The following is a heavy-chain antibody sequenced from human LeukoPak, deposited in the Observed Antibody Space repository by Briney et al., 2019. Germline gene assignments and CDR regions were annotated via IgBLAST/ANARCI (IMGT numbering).Heavy chain of an antibody. CDR1: GFTFSSYA. V-gene: IGHV3-30-3*01. Sequence: GGSLRLSCAASGFTFSSYAMHWVRQAPGKGLEWVAVISYDGSNKYYADSVKGRFTISRDNSKNTLYLQMNSLRAEDTAVYYCASMGGAVAGPFSPDYWGQGTLVTVSS. J-gene: IGHJ4*02. CDR2: ISYDGSNK. CDR3: ASMGGAVAGPFSPDY. D-gene: IGHD6-19*01.